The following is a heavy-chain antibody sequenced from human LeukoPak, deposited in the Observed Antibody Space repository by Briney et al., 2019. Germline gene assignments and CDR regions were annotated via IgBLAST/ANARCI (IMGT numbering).Heavy chain of an antibody. CDR2: IYHSGST. CDR3: ARGSGDYENYAFDI. D-gene: IGHD4-17*01. Sequence: SGTLSLTCAVSGGSIKSNNWWSWVRQPPGKGLEWIGEIYHSGSTNYNPSLESRVTVSVDKSKNQFSLDLSSVTAADTAVYYCARGSGDYENYAFDIWGQGTTVTVSS. J-gene: IGHJ3*02. CDR1: GGSIKSNNW. V-gene: IGHV4-4*02.